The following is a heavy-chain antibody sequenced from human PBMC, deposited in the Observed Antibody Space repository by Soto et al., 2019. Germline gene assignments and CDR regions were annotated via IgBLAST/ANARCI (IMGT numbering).Heavy chain of an antibody. D-gene: IGHD2-15*01. J-gene: IGHJ6*02. Sequence: PGGSLRLSCAASGLTFSSYDMHCVRQATGKGLEWVSAIGIAGDTYYSGSVKGRFTISRENAKNSLYLQMNSLRAEDTAVYYCAKCSGGSCYQDVWGQGTTVTVSS. CDR2: IGIAGDT. CDR3: AKCSGGSCYQDV. CDR1: GLTFSSYD. V-gene: IGHV3-13*04.